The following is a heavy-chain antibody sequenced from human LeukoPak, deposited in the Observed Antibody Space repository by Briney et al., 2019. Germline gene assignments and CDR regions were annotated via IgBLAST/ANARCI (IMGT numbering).Heavy chain of an antibody. D-gene: IGHD5-18*01. Sequence: ASVKVSCKASGYTFTCDYMHWVRQAPGQGLEWMGRINPNSGGTNYAQKFQGRVTMTRDTSISTAYMELSRLRSDDTAVYYCARGSSDTAMVPAGYWGQGTLVTVSS. J-gene: IGHJ4*02. CDR2: INPNSGGT. CDR1: GYTFTCDY. V-gene: IGHV1-2*06. CDR3: ARGSSDTAMVPAGY.